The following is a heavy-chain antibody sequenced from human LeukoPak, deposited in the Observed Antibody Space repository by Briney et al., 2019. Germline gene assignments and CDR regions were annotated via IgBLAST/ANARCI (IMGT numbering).Heavy chain of an antibody. CDR2: IYYSGST. J-gene: IGHJ6*02. Sequence: SETLSLTCTVSGGSISSYYWSWIRQPPGKGLEWIGYIYYSGSTNYNPSLKGRVTISVDTSKNQFSLKLSSVTAADTAVYYCARDPYGMDVWGQGTTVTVSS. CDR3: ARDPYGMDV. CDR1: GGSISSYY. V-gene: IGHV4-59*01.